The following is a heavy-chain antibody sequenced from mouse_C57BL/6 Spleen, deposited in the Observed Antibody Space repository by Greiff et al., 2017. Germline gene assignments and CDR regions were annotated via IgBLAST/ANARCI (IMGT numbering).Heavy chain of an antibody. V-gene: IGHV1-54*01. CDR3: ARRGSFDGNVRDYYAMDY. D-gene: IGHD2-1*01. J-gene: IGHJ4*01. CDR2: INPGSGGT. Sequence: QVQLQQSGAELVRPGTSVKVSCKASGYAFTNYLIEWVKQRPGQGLEWIGVINPGSGGTNYNEKFKGKATLTADKSSSTAYMQLSSLTSEDSAVYFCARRGSFDGNVRDYYAMDYWGQGTSVTVSS. CDR1: GYAFTNYL.